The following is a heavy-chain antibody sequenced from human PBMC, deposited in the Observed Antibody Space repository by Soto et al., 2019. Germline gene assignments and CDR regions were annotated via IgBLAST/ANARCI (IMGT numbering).Heavy chain of an antibody. J-gene: IGHJ4*02. Sequence: PGGSMRLSCAASGFTFSSYSMNWVRQASGQGLEWVSYISSSSSTIYYADSVKGRFTISRDNAKNSLYLQMNGLRDEDTAVYYCARDQWGYSYGKRNFDYWGQGTLVTVSS. V-gene: IGHV3-48*02. CDR3: ARDQWGYSYGKRNFDY. D-gene: IGHD5-18*01. CDR2: ISSSSSTI. CDR1: GFTFSSYS.